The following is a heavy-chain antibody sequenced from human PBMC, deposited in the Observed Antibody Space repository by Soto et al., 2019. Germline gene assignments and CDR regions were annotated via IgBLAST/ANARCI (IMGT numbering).Heavy chain of an antibody. D-gene: IGHD3-22*01. J-gene: IGHJ4*02. Sequence: GGSLILSCAASGFTFSSYSMNWVRQAAGKGPEWVSSISSSSSYIYYADSVKGRFTISRDNAKNSLYLQMNSLRAEDTAVYYCARDAGSGYPDYWGQGTLVTVSS. CDR3: ARDAGSGYPDY. CDR1: GFTFSSYS. CDR2: ISSSSSYI. V-gene: IGHV3-21*01.